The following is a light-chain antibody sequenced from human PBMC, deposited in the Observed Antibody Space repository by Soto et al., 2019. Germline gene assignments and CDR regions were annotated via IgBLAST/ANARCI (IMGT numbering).Light chain of an antibody. CDR3: QQYHTWPS. CDR1: QSVDSN. J-gene: IGKJ2*01. CDR2: GAS. Sequence: EIEMTQSPATLSVSPGETTTLSCRASQSVDSNVAWYQQKGGQAPRLLISGASSRATGIPARFSANGSGTEFTLAISGLQSEDFAIYYCQQYHTWPSFGQGTKVQIK. V-gene: IGKV3-15*01.